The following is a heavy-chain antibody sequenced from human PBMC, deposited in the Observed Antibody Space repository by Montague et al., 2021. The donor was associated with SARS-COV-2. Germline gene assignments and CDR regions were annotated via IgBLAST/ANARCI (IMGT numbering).Heavy chain of an antibody. Sequence: PALVKPTQTLTLTCTFSGFSLSTSGMCVSWIRQPPGKALEWLARIDWDDDKYYSTSLKTSLTISKDTSKNQVVLTMTNMDPVDTATYYCARVYSSGVYFDYWGQGTLVTVSS. D-gene: IGHD6-19*01. CDR1: GFSLSTSGMC. CDR2: IDWDDDK. J-gene: IGHJ4*02. CDR3: ARVYSSGVYFDY. V-gene: IGHV2-70*11.